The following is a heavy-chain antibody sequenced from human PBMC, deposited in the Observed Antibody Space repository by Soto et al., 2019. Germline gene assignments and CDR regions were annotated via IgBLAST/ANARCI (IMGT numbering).Heavy chain of an antibody. Sequence: QVQLVESGGGVVQPGRSLRLSCAASGFTFSSYAMHWVRQAPGKGLEWVAVISYDGSNKYYADSVKGRFTISSDNSKKPLYLQKNSPGAKAADVYYCASDRLWGTAMVHWYFDLWGRGTMVTVSS. J-gene: IGHJ2*01. V-gene: IGHV3-30-3*01. D-gene: IGHD5-18*01. CDR1: GFTFSSYA. CDR3: ASDRLWGTAMVHWYFDL. CDR2: ISYDGSNK.